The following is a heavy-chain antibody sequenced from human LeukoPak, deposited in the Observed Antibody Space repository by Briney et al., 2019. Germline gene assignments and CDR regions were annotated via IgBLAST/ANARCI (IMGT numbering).Heavy chain of an antibody. J-gene: IGHJ4*02. D-gene: IGHD3-3*01. CDR3: ARLVDGRWSGTTCYFDY. CDR1: RDSISSRSYC. V-gene: IGHV4-39*01. Sequence: ETLSLTCTVSRDSISSRSYCWDWIRQPPGKGLEWIGTIYYSGSTYYNPSLKSRVTISVDTSKNQFSLKLSSVTAADTAVFYCARLVDGRWSGTTCYFDYWGQGTLVTVSS. CDR2: IYYSGST.